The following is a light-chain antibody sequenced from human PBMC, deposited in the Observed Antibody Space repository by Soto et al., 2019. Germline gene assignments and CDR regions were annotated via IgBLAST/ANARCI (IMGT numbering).Light chain of an antibody. CDR2: AAS. Sequence: AIRMTQSPSSFSASTGDRVTITCRASQGISSYLAWYQQKPGQAPKLLIYAASTLQTGVPSRFSGSGSGTDFTLTISCLQSEDFATYYCQQSYSYPRTFGPGTKVDIK. CDR3: QQSYSYPRT. V-gene: IGKV1-8*01. J-gene: IGKJ3*01. CDR1: QGISSY.